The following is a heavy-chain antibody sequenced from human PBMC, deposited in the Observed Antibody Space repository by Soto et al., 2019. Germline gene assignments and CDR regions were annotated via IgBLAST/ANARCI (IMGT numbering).Heavy chain of an antibody. CDR1: GGTFSSYT. CDR3: ACGRYCSSTSCYLAGFDP. Sequence: QVQLVQSGAEVKKPGSSVKVSCKASGGTFSSYTISWVRQAPGQGLEWMGRIIPILGIANYAQKFQGRVTITADKSESTAYMELRSLRSEDTAVYYCACGRYCSSTSCYLAGFDPWGQGTLVTVSS. D-gene: IGHD2-2*01. V-gene: IGHV1-69*02. J-gene: IGHJ5*02. CDR2: IIPILGIA.